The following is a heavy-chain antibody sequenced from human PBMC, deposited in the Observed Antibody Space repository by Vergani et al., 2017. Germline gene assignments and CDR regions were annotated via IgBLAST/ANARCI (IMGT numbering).Heavy chain of an antibody. CDR2: INPNSGGT. D-gene: IGHD2-2*01. Sequence: QVQLVQSGAEVKKPGASVKVSCKASGYTFTDYFMHWVRQAPGQGLEWMGWINPNSGGTNYAQKFHGGVTMTRDTSISTAYMELSNLRSDDTAVYYCARVGTSSNRDYFDYWGQGTLVTVSS. V-gene: IGHV1-2*02. J-gene: IGHJ4*02. CDR1: GYTFTDYF. CDR3: ARVGTSSNRDYFDY.